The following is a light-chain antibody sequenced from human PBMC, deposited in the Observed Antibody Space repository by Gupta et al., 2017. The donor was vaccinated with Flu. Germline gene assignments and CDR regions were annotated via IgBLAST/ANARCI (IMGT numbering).Light chain of an antibody. V-gene: IGKV3-20*01. CDR3: QYDSRSVYT. CDR2: GAS. Sequence: EVVLTQSPGTLSLSPGERATLSCKTSQNVNRDYFAWYQHVPGQAPRLVIYGASTRASGVPHRFNGSGSGTDFVLTIDSLEPEDFAVYYCQYDSRSVYTFGQGT. J-gene: IGKJ2*01. CDR1: QNVNRDY.